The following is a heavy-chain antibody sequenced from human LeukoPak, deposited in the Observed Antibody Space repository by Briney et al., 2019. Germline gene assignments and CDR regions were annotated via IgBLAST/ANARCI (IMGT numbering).Heavy chain of an antibody. CDR2: IDTAGGT. Sequence: PGGSLRLSCAASGFTFSIYDLHWVRQATGQGLEWVSAIDTAGGTYYPGSVKGRFTISRADAENSLYLQMNSLTAGDTAVYYCVREGFCGYDCPAYFALWGRGTLVTVSS. D-gene: IGHD2-21*02. V-gene: IGHV3-13*04. J-gene: IGHJ2*01. CDR1: GFTFSIYD. CDR3: VREGFCGYDCPAYFAL.